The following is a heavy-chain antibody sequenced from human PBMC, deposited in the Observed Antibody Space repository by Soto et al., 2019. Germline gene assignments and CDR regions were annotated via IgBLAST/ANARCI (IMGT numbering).Heavy chain of an antibody. D-gene: IGHD2-15*01. CDR3: AGDGRFAFDALDL. CDR1: SDSVSGGNFY. J-gene: IGHJ3*01. CDR2: IHYSGRT. Sequence: PSETLSLTCTISSDSVSGGNFYWTWIRQPPGKGLEWLGYIHYSGRTSYNPSLKSRLTISMDTSKNQFSLRLSSVTAADTAVYFCAGDGRFAFDALDLWGHGTMVTVSS. V-gene: IGHV4-61*01.